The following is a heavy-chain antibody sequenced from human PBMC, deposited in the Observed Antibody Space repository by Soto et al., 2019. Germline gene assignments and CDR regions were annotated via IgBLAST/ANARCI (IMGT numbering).Heavy chain of an antibody. CDR1: GFTVSSNY. D-gene: IGHD6-13*01. CDR3: ARGIAAALLGYGMDV. V-gene: IGHV3-53*01. CDR2: IYRGGST. Sequence: GGSLRLSCAASGFTVSSNYMSWVRQAPGKGLEWVSVIYRGGSTYYADSVKGRFTISRDNSKNTQYLQMKSLRAEDTAVYYCARGIAAALLGYGMDVWGQGTTVTVSS. J-gene: IGHJ6*02.